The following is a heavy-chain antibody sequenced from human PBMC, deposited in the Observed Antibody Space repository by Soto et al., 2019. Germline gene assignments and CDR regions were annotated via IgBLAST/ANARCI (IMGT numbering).Heavy chain of an antibody. D-gene: IGHD3-16*01. V-gene: IGHV3-30*18. Sequence: QVQLVESGGGVVQPGRSLRLSCAASGFSISKYGMHGVRQAPGKGLEWVAEMSDDGSKKYYGDSVKGRFTISRDNSKNTLYLLMDSLRPEDTAMYYCAKELRETGGYYFDCWGQGTLVTVSS. CDR1: GFSISKYG. CDR2: MSDDGSKK. J-gene: IGHJ4*02. CDR3: AKELRETGGYYFDC.